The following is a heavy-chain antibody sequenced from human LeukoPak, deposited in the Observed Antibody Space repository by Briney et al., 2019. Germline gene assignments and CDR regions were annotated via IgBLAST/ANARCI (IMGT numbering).Heavy chain of an antibody. Sequence: PGGSLRLSCAAAGSTFSSYAMSWVRQAPGKGREWVSAISGSGGSTYYADSVKGRFTISRDNSKNTLYLQMNSLRAEDTAVYYCAKDVKRFDYWGQGTLVTLSS. J-gene: IGHJ4*02. CDR2: ISGSGGST. CDR1: GSTFSSYA. CDR3: AKDVKRFDY. V-gene: IGHV3-23*01.